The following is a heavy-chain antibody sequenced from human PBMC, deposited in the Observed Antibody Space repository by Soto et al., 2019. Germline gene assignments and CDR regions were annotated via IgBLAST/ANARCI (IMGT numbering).Heavy chain of an antibody. CDR2: ISYDGSNK. D-gene: IGHD2-15*01. CDR3: ARDGCSGGSCSTITMIVVGALGY. J-gene: IGHJ4*02. Sequence: QVQLVESGGGVVQPGRSLRLSCAASGFTFSSYAMHWVRQAPGKGLEWVAVISYDGSNKYYADSVKGRFTISRDNSKNTLYLQMNSLRAEDTAVYYCARDGCSGGSCSTITMIVVGALGYWGQGTLVTVSS. CDR1: GFTFSSYA. V-gene: IGHV3-30-3*01.